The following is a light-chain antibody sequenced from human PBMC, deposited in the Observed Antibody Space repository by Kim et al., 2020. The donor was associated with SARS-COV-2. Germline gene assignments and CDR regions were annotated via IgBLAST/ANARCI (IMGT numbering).Light chain of an antibody. Sequence: SASVGDTVTITWRASQTVSSWLAWYQHKPGKAPKLLIYDASYLESGVPSMFSGGGSGTEFTLTINSLQPDDFATYYCQQYHSYWTFGQGTKVDIK. CDR2: DAS. J-gene: IGKJ1*01. V-gene: IGKV1-5*01. CDR3: QQYHSYWT. CDR1: QTVSSW.